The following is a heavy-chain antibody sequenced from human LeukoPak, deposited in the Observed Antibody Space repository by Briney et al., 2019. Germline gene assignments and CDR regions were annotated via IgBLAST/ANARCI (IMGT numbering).Heavy chain of an antibody. J-gene: IGHJ4*02. D-gene: IGHD2-15*01. Sequence: PGGSLKLSCAASGFTFSGSAMHWVRQASGKGLEWVGRIRSKANSYATAYAASVKGRFTISRDDSKNTAYLQMNSLKTEDTAVYYCTRPYCSGGSCYYYYWGQGTLATVSS. CDR1: GFTFSGSA. V-gene: IGHV3-73*01. CDR2: IRSKANSYAT. CDR3: TRPYCSGGSCYYYY.